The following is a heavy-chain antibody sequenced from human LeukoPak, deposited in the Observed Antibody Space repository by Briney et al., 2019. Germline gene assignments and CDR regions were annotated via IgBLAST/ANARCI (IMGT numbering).Heavy chain of an antibody. CDR1: GGSFSGYY. V-gene: IGHV4-34*01. CDR2: INHSGST. CDR3: ARGGLLYISLRAFDI. Sequence: PSETLSLTCAVYGGSFSGYYWSWIRQPPGKGLEWIGEINHSGSTNYNPSLKSRVTISVDTSKNQFSLKLSSVTAADTAVYYCARGGLLYISLRAFDIWGQGTMVTVSS. J-gene: IGHJ3*02. D-gene: IGHD2-2*02.